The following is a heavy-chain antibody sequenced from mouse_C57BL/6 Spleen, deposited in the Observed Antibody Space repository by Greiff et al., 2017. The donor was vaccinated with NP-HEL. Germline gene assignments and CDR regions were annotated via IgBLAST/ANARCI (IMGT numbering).Heavy chain of an antibody. Sequence: DVQLQESGPGLVKPSQSLSLTCSVTGYSITSGYYWNWIRQFPGNKLEWMGYISYDGSNNYNPSLKNRISITRDTSKNQLFLKLNSVTTEDTATYYCARDGLGYWGQGTTLTVSS. D-gene: IGHD4-1*01. V-gene: IGHV3-6*01. CDR3: ARDGLGY. J-gene: IGHJ2*01. CDR1: GYSITSGYY. CDR2: ISYDGSN.